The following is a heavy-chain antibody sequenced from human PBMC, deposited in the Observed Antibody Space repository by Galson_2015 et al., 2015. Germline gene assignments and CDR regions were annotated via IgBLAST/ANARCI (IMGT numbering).Heavy chain of an antibody. CDR1: GFTFSGYG. V-gene: IGHV3-30*03. Sequence: SLRLSCAASGFTFSGYGMHWVRQAPGKGLEWVAVISYDGSNKYYADSVKGRFTISRDNSKNTLYLQMNSLRAEDTAVYYCARDGKYYYGSGRYGDRYYYGMDVWGQGTTVTVSS. CDR2: ISYDGSNK. CDR3: ARDGKYYYGSGRYGDRYYYGMDV. D-gene: IGHD3-10*01. J-gene: IGHJ6*02.